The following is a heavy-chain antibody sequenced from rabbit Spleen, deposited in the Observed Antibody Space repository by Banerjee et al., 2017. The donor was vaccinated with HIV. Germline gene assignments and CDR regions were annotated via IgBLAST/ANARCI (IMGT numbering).Heavy chain of an antibody. J-gene: IGHJ4*01. D-gene: IGHD7-1*01. CDR3: ARDLVTAIGWNFAL. CDR1: GFSFSNNHY. CDR2: INAITGKA. Sequence: QEQLVESGGGLVKPEGSLKLSCTASGFSFSNNHYMCWVRQAPGKGLEWIACINAITGKAVYASWVSGRFIMSRTSSTTVTLQMTSLTAADTATYFCARDLVTAIGWNFALWGPGTLVT. V-gene: IGHV1S45*01.